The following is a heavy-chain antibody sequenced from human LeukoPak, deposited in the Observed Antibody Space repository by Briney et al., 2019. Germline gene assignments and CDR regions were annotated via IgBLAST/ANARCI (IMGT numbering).Heavy chain of an antibody. V-gene: IGHV4-39*07. D-gene: IGHD2-2*01. J-gene: IGHJ6*02. CDR2: INHSGST. CDR1: GGSISSSSYY. Sequence: SETLSLTCTVSGGSISSSSYYWSWIRQPPGKGLEWIGEINHSGSTNYNPSLKSRVTISVDTSKNQFSLKLSSVTAADTAVYYCARGIYLSTLERYYYYGMDVWGQGTTVTVSS. CDR3: ARGIYLSTLERYYYYGMDV.